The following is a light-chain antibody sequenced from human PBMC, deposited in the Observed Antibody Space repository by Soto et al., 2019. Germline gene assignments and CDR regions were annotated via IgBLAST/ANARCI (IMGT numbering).Light chain of an antibody. CDR2: DAS. V-gene: IGKV3-20*01. Sequence: EIVLTQSPGTLSLAPGERATLSCRASLSVTSNFLAWYQQKPGPAPSLLLYDASNWAKSLPGRFSGSGAGTDLSPTISRLEHEDLAVYYCTQYGGSVWTFGKGNGVEIK. CDR3: TQYGGSVWT. CDR1: LSVTSNF. J-gene: IGKJ1*01.